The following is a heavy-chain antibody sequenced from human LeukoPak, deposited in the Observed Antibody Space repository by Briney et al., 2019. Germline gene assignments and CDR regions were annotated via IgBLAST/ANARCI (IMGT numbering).Heavy chain of an antibody. D-gene: IGHD2-2*01. CDR2: IRYDGSNK. Sequence: PGGSLRLSCAASGFTFSSYGMHWVRQAPGKGLEWVALIRYDGSNKYYADSVKGRFTISRDNSKNTLYLQMNSLRAEDTAVYYCAKDIGHCSSTSCSNWFDPWGQGTLVTVSS. V-gene: IGHV3-30*02. CDR3: AKDIGHCSSTSCSNWFDP. CDR1: GFTFSSYG. J-gene: IGHJ5*02.